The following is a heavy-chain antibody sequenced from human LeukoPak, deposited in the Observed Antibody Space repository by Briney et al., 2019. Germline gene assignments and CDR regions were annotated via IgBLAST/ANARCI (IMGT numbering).Heavy chain of an antibody. CDR1: GSTFSSYS. CDR3: ARSRYYDSSGYYSGDDY. V-gene: IGHV3-21*01. CDR2: ISSSSSYI. D-gene: IGHD3-22*01. J-gene: IGHJ4*02. Sequence: GGSLRLSCAASGSTFSSYSMNWVRQAPGKGLEWVSSISSSSSYIYYADSVKGRFTISRDNAKNSLYLQMNSLRAEDTAVYYCARSRYYDSSGYYSGDDYWGQGTLVTVSS.